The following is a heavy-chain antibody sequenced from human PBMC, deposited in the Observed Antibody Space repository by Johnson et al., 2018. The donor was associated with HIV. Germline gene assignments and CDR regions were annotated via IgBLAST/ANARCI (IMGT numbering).Heavy chain of an antibody. CDR3: ARHTGYDAFDI. V-gene: IGHV3-33*01. D-gene: IGHD2-21*01. CDR2: IRYDGSYK. CDR1: GFNFNIYG. J-gene: IGHJ3*02. Sequence: QVQLVESGGGVVRPGRSLRLSCAASGFNFNIYGMHWVRQAPVRGLEWVAFIRYDGSYKNYVDSEKGRFTISRDNSKNTLYLQMNSLRAEDTAVYYCARHTGYDAFDIWGQGTMVTVSS.